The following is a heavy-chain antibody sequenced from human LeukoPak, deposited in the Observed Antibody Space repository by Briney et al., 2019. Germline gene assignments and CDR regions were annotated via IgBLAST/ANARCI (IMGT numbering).Heavy chain of an antibody. Sequence: GGSLRLSCTASGFPSIEYSMNWVRQAPGEGLEWISYIGIDSGNTKYADSVRGRFTISADKAKNSLYLQMNSLRVEDTAVYYCARDHNYAFDNWGQGTLVSVAS. CDR1: GFPSIEYS. D-gene: IGHD1-1*01. J-gene: IGHJ4*02. V-gene: IGHV3-48*01. CDR3: ARDHNYAFDN. CDR2: IGIDSGNT.